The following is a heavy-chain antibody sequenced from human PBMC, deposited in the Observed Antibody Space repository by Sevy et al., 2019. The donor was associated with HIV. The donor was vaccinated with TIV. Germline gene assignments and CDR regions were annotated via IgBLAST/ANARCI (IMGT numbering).Heavy chain of an antibody. CDR3: AKPPIGWTREGFDQ. J-gene: IGHJ4*02. V-gene: IGHV3-23*01. CDR1: GFTFRTYA. D-gene: IGHD6-19*01. CDR2: ISGSTTNT. Sequence: GGSLRLSCAASGFTFRTYAMRWVRQAPGMGLEWVSSISGSTTNTNYADTVKGRFTISRDNSKNTLYLQRNSLNADDTAIYYCAKPPIGWTREGFDQWGQGTLVTVSS.